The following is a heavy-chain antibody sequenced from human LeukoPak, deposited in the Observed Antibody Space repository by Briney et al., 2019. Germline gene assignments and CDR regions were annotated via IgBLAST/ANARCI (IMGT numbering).Heavy chain of an antibody. Sequence: GGSLRLSCAASGFTVNNYAASWVRQAPGKGLEWVSAFVGGDTTYYADSVKGRFTISRDNSRNTLYLQMNTLRAEDTAVYYCAKQARYSNFWSGYLYYFDYWGQGTLVTVSS. CDR1: GFTVNNYA. CDR3: AKQARYSNFWSGYLYYFDY. D-gene: IGHD3-3*01. V-gene: IGHV3-23*01. CDR2: FVGGDTT. J-gene: IGHJ4*02.